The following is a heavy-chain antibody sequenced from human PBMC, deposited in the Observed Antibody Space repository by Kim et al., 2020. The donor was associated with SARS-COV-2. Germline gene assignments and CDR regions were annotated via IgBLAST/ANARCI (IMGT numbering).Heavy chain of an antibody. D-gene: IGHD6-6*01. V-gene: IGHV3-23*01. Sequence: SVMGRFTISRDNTKNSLYRQMNSMGAEDTAVYYCAKGIAARPDYYYGMDVWGQGTTVTVSS. J-gene: IGHJ6*02. CDR3: AKGIAARPDYYYGMDV.